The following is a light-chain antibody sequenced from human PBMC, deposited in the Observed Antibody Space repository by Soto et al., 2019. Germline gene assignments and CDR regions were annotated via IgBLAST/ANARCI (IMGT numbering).Light chain of an antibody. Sequence: DIQMTQSPSSLSASVGDRVTITCRASQSISIYLKWYQQKPGKAPKLLIYAASSLPSGVPSRFSGSGSGTDFTLNISSLQPEDCATYYCQQSYSTPYTFGQGTKLEIK. CDR1: QSISIY. V-gene: IGKV1-39*01. J-gene: IGKJ2*01. CDR3: QQSYSTPYT. CDR2: AAS.